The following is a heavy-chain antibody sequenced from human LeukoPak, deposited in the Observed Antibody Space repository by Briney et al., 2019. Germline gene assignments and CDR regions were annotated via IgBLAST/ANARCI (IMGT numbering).Heavy chain of an antibody. J-gene: IGHJ5*02. V-gene: IGHV4-4*02. Sequence: PSETLSLTCAVSGGSISRSYWWTGVRRPPGKGREWIGEIYHSGSTNYNPSLNSRVTISVDKSKNQLSLELSSMTAADTAVYYCARVITMVRERWFDPWGQGILVTVSS. CDR1: GGSISRSYW. CDR2: IYHSGST. D-gene: IGHD3-10*01. CDR3: ARVITMVRERWFDP.